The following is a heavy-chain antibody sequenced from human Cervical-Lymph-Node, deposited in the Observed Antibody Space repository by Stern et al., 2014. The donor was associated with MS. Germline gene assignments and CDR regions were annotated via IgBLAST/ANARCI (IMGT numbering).Heavy chain of an antibody. CDR3: ARHLARLAAAGFNP. CDR1: GFSFSDYY. Sequence: VQLVESGAGLVKPGGSLRLTCAASGFSFSDYYMSWVRQAPGKGLERLAYISASGVATSHADAVKGRFTISRDNAKNSLYLQMHSLRVEDTAVYYCARHLARLAAAGFNPWGQGTLVTVSS. CDR2: ISASGVAT. J-gene: IGHJ5*02. V-gene: IGHV3-11*01. D-gene: IGHD6-13*01.